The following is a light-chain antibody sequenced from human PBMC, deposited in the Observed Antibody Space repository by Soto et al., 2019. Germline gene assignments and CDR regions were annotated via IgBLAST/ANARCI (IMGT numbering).Light chain of an antibody. V-gene: IGLV1-40*01. CDR1: NSNVGGGYD. CDR2: ANN. CDR3: QSYDPTLNVV. J-gene: IGLJ2*01. Sequence: QSVLTQPPSVSGAPGQTVTISCTGSNSNVGGGYDVHWYQQLPGSAPKLLIYANNNRPSGVPDRFSGSKSGTSASLAITGLQAEDEADYYSQSYDPTLNVVFGGGTKLTVL.